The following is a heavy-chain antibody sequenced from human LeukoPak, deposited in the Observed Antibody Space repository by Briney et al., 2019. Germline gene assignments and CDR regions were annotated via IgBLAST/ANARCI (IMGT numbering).Heavy chain of an antibody. Sequence: PGGSLRLSCEASGFTFSTYSMNWVRQAPGKGLEWVSSISGSGGSTYYADSVKGRFSISRDNSKNTLDLQMTGLRAEDTALYYCAKGGQNYDFWRFDYWGQGTPVTVSS. J-gene: IGHJ4*02. CDR1: GFTFSTYS. V-gene: IGHV3-23*01. CDR2: ISGSGGST. D-gene: IGHD3-3*01. CDR3: AKGGQNYDFWRFDY.